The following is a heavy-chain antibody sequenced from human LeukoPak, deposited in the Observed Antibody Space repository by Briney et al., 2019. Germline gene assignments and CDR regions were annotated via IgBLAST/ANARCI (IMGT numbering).Heavy chain of an antibody. V-gene: IGHV3-48*01. Sequence: GGSLRLSCAASGFTFSSYSMNWVRQAPGKGLEWVSYISSSSSTIYYADSVQGRFTISRDRAKNSLYLQMNSLRAEDTAVYYCARGGLWSRSGAFDIWGQGTMVTVSS. CDR2: ISSSSSTI. CDR3: ARGGLWSRSGAFDI. J-gene: IGHJ3*02. CDR1: GFTFSSYS. D-gene: IGHD4/OR15-4a*01.